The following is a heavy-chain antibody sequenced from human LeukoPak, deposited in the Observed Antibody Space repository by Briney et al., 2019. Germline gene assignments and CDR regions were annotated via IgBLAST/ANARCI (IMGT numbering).Heavy chain of an antibody. Sequence: SETLSLTCAVYGGSFSGYYWSWIRQSPGKGLEWIGEINHSGSTNYNPSLKGRVTISVDTSKNQLSLKLRSVTAADTAVYYCARDLFGSGHFLPESPWGQGTLVTVSS. D-gene: IGHD3-10*01. CDR2: INHSGST. CDR1: GGSFSGYY. V-gene: IGHV4-34*01. CDR3: ARDLFGSGHFLPESP. J-gene: IGHJ5*02.